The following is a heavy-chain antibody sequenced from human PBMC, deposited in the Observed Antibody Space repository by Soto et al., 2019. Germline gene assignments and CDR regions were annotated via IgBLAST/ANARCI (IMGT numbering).Heavy chain of an antibody. CDR3: TTYSGYDLVGATYYYYYMDV. D-gene: IGHD1-26*01. J-gene: IGHJ6*03. V-gene: IGHV3-15*01. CDR1: GFTFSNAW. Sequence: GGSLRLSCAASGFTFSNAWMSWVRQAPGKGQEWVGRIKSKTDGGTTYYAAPVKGRFTISRDDSKNTLYLQMNSLKTEDTAVYYCTTYSGYDLVGATYYYYYMDVWGKGTTVTVSS. CDR2: IKSKTDGGTT.